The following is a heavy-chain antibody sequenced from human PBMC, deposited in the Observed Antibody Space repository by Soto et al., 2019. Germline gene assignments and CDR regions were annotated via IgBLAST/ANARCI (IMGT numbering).Heavy chain of an antibody. J-gene: IGHJ6*02. Sequence: SRTLSLTCAMSGDSVSSNSVTWYWFRQSPSRGLEWLGRTYYRSKWYNDYAVSVKSRITINPDTSKNQFSLQLNSVTLEDTAVYYCVRASVRYGIDVWCQGTTLTLS. CDR3: VRASVRYGIDV. CDR1: GDSVSSNSVT. V-gene: IGHV6-1*01. CDR2: TYYRSKWYN.